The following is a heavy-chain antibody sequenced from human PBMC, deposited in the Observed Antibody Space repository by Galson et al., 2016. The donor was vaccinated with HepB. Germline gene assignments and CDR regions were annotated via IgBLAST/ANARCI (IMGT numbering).Heavy chain of an antibody. CDR1: GFTFNIYT. CDR3: VRDYNYAFDI. D-gene: IGHD5-24*01. CDR2: IRDSTTM. J-gene: IGHJ3*02. Sequence: SLRLSCAASGFTFNIYTMNWVCQAPGKGLEWVSYIRDSTTMYHADSVKGRFTISRDDAKNSLYLQMNSLRDDDTALYYCVRDYNYAFDIWGQGTMVTVSS. V-gene: IGHV3-48*02.